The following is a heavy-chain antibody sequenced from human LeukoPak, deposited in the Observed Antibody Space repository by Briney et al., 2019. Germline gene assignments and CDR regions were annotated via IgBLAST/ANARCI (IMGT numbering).Heavy chain of an antibody. CDR3: ARSSGYDQKAPDY. D-gene: IGHD5-12*01. J-gene: IGHJ4*02. V-gene: IGHV1-69*05. CDR1: GGTFSSYA. Sequence: SVKVSCKASGGTFSSYAISWVRQAPGQGPEWMGRIIPIFGTANYAQKFQGRVTITTDESTSTAYMELSSLRSEDTAVYYCARSSGYDQKAPDYWGQGTLVTVSS. CDR2: IIPIFGTA.